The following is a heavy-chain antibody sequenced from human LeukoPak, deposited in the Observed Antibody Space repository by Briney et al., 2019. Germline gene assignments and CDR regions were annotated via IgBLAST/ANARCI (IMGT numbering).Heavy chain of an antibody. J-gene: IGHJ6*03. CDR1: GFTFSSYG. CDR3: AKEKGYSGYDFHYYYYMDV. Sequence: GGSLRLSCAASGFTFSSYGMHWVRQAPGKGLEWVAVISYDGSNKYYADSVKGRFTITRDNSKNTLYLQMNSLRAEDTAVYYCAKEKGYSGYDFHYYYYMDVWGKGTTVTVSS. D-gene: IGHD5-12*01. V-gene: IGHV3-30*18. CDR2: ISYDGSNK.